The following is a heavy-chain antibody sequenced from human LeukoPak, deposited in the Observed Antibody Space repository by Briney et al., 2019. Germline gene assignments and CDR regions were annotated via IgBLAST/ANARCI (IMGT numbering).Heavy chain of an antibody. CDR2: ISAYNGNT. Sequence: ASVKVSCKASGYTFTSYGISWVRQAPGQGLEWMGWISAYNGNTNYAQKLQGRVTMTTDTPTSTAYMELRSLRSDDTAVYYCARAAAGIAVADPLEYWGQGTLVTVSS. D-gene: IGHD6-19*01. CDR3: ARAAAGIAVADPLEY. CDR1: GYTFTSYG. V-gene: IGHV1-18*01. J-gene: IGHJ4*02.